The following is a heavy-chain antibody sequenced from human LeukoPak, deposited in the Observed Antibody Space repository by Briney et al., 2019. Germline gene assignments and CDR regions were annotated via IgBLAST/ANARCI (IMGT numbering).Heavy chain of an antibody. V-gene: IGHV3-21*01. CDR2: ISSSSSYI. CDR1: GLTFSSYS. D-gene: IGHD2-2*01. J-gene: IGHJ4*02. Sequence: GGSLRLSCAASGLTFSSYSMNWVRQAPGKGLEWVSSISSSSSYIYYADSVKGRFTISRDNAKNSLYLQMNSLRAEDTAVYYCARDGDIVVVPADLDYWGQGTLVTVSS. CDR3: ARDGDIVVVPADLDY.